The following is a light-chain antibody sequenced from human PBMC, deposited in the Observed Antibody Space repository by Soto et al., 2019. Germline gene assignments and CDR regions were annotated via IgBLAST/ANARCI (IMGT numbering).Light chain of an antibody. V-gene: IGKV1-5*01. CDR2: DAS. CDR3: QQYNGYPWT. J-gene: IGKJ1*01. CDR1: RRISSW. Sequence: DIQMTQSPSTLSASVGDRVTISCRASRRISSWLAWYQQQPGKAPKLLVYDASTLQSGVPSRFSGNGSGTEVTLTISRLQPEDLATYFCQQYNGYPWTFGQGTRVGIK.